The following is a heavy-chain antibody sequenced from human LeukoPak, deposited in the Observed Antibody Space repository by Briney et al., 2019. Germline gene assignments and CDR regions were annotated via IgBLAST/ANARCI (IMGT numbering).Heavy chain of an antibody. V-gene: IGHV1-8*03. CDR1: GYTFTSYD. CDR2: MNPNSGNT. CDR3: ASRRYGSGSYYNGYEY. Sequence: ASVKVSCKASGYTFTSYDINWVRQATGQGLEWMGWMNPNSGNTGYEQKFQGRVTITRNTSISTAYMELSSLRSEDTAVYYCASRRYGSGSYYNGYEYWGQGTLVTVSS. D-gene: IGHD3-10*01. J-gene: IGHJ4*02.